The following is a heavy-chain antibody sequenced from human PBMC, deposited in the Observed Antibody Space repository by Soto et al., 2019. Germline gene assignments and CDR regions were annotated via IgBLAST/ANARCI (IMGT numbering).Heavy chain of an antibody. CDR3: ARSSYDAFDI. J-gene: IGHJ3*02. Sequence: SETLSLTCTVSGDSINNYYWSWIRQPPGKGLECIGYIYYSGTTNYNPSLKSRVTISIDTSKNQFSLKLSSVTAADTAVYYCARSSYDAFDIWGQGTMVTVSS. CDR1: GDSINNYY. D-gene: IGHD1-26*01. V-gene: IGHV4-59*08. CDR2: IYYSGTT.